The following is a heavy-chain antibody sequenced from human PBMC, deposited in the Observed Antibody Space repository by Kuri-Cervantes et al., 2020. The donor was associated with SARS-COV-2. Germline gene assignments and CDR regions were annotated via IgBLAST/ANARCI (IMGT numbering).Heavy chain of an antibody. CDR3: ATIAAAGTHPARDNHSYYFDY. D-gene: IGHD6-13*01. Sequence: ASVKVSCKASGYTFTGYYMHWVRQAPGQGLEWMGWINPNSGGTIYAQKFQGRVTMTEDTSTDTAYMELSSLRSEDTAVYYCATIAAAGTHPARDNHSYYFDYWGQGTLVTVSS. J-gene: IGHJ4*02. V-gene: IGHV1-2*02. CDR2: INPNSGGT. CDR1: GYTFTGYY.